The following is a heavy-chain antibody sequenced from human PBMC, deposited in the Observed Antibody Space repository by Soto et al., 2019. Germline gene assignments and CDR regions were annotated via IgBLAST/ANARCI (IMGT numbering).Heavy chain of an antibody. J-gene: IGHJ4*02. CDR2: ISANGAFV. D-gene: IGHD1-20*01. CDR1: GFNFDDHA. CDR3: TRDISRTITTVDY. V-gene: IGHV3-9*01. Sequence: EVQLVESGGGLVEPGRSLRLSCAASGFNFDDHAMNWVRLAPGKGLEWVSGISANGAFVGYANSVKGRFTISRDNAKNSLFLQMSSLRREDTGVYYCTRDISRTITTVDYWGQGTLVTVSS.